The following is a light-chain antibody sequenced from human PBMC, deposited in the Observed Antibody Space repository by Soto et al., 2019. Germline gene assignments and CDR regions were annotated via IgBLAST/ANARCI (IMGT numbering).Light chain of an antibody. V-gene: IGKV3-20*01. J-gene: IGKJ4*01. CDR2: GAS. Sequence: EIVLTQSPGTLSLSPGERATLSCRASQSVSSSYLAWYQQKPGQAPRLLIYGASSRATGIPDRFSGSGSGTDFPLTIRRLEHEDFAVYCWQHYGSSSTFGGGTKVEIK. CDR1: QSVSSSY. CDR3: QHYGSSST.